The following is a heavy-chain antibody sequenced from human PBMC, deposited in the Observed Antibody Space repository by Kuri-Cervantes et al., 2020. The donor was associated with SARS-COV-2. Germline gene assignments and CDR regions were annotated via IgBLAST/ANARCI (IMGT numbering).Heavy chain of an antibody. D-gene: IGHD2-2*01. Sequence: ASVKVSCKASGGTLSSYILNWVRQAPGQGLEWMGWISAYNGNTNYAQKLQGRVTMTTDTSTSTAYMELRSLRSDDTAVHYCARAFCSSTSCYYFDYRGQGTLVTVSS. CDR3: ARAFCSSTSCYYFDY. V-gene: IGHV1-18*01. J-gene: IGHJ4*02. CDR1: GGTLSSYI. CDR2: ISAYNGNT.